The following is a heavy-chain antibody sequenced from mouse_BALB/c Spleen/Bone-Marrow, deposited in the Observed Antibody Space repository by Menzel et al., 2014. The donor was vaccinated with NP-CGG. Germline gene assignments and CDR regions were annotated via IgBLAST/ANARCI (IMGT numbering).Heavy chain of an antibody. CDR1: GFTLSSFG. V-gene: IGHV5-17*02. D-gene: IGHD4-1*01. Sequence: EVQRVESGGGLVQPGGSRKLSCAASGFTLSSFGMHWVRQAPEKGLEWVAYISSGSSTIFYADTVKGRFTISRDNPKNPLFLQMTSLRSEDTAIYYCTRGGNWEDFDYWGQGTTLTVSS. CDR2: ISSGSSTI. J-gene: IGHJ2*01. CDR3: TRGGNWEDFDY.